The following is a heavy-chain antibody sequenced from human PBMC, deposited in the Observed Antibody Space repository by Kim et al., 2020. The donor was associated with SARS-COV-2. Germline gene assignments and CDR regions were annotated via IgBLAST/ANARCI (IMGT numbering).Heavy chain of an antibody. CDR3: ASDAYYDFWSAPGHYMDV. J-gene: IGHJ6*03. CDR1: GFTFSSYG. CDR2: IWYDGSNK. D-gene: IGHD3-3*01. V-gene: IGHV3-33*01. Sequence: GGSLRLSCAASGFTFSSYGMHWVRQAPGKGLEWVAVIWYDGSNKYYADSVKGRFTISRDNSKNTLYLQMNSLRAEDTAVYYCASDAYYDFWSAPGHYMDVWGKGTTVTVSS.